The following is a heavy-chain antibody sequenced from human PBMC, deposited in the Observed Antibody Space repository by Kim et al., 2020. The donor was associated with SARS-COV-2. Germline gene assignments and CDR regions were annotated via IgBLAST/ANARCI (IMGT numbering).Heavy chain of an antibody. CDR3: AISPGYSYGY. J-gene: IGHJ4*02. Sequence: GGSLRLSCAAGFTFSSYAMNWVRQAPGKGLEWVSSISSDSTDTYYADSVKGRFTISRDNAKNSLYLQMNTLRAEDTAVYYCAISPGYSYGYWGQGTKVIV. V-gene: IGHV3-21*01. CDR1: GFTFSSYA. CDR2: ISSDSTDT. D-gene: IGHD5-18*01.